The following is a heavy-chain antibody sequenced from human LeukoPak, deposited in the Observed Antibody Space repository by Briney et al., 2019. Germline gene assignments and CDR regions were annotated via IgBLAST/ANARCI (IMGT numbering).Heavy chain of an antibody. V-gene: IGHV1-8*03. CDR1: GYTFTSYD. CDR3: ARLSGSYLDAFDY. D-gene: IGHD1-26*01. Sequence: ASVKVSCKASGYTFTSYDINWVRQGTGQGLEWMGWMNPNSGNTGYAQKFQGRVTITRNTSISTAYMELSSLRSEDTAVYYCARLSGSYLDAFDYWGQGTLVTVSS. CDR2: MNPNSGNT. J-gene: IGHJ4*02.